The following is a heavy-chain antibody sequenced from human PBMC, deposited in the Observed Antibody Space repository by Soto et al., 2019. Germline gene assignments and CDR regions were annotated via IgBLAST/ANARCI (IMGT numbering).Heavy chain of an antibody. CDR1: GSSISSSSYY. CDR2: IYYSGST. CDR3: ARMLAYCGGDCSPLDY. V-gene: IGHV4-39*01. Sequence: SETLSLTCTVSGSSISSSSYYWGWLRQPPGKGLEWIGSIYYSGSTFYNPSLKGRVTISVDTSKNQFSLKLSSVTAADTAVYYCARMLAYCGGDCSPLDYWGQGTLVTVSS. D-gene: IGHD2-21*02. J-gene: IGHJ4*02.